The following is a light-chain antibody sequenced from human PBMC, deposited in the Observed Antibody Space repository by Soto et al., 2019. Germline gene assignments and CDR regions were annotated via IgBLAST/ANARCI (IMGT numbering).Light chain of an antibody. CDR3: QLFGRSVT. J-gene: IGKJ3*01. V-gene: IGKV3-20*01. Sequence: DIVLTQSPGTLSLSPGERATLSCRASQLVVTDYLHWYQQKPGQAPRLLIYSALKRATGIPDRFSGSGSGTDFTLTISRLEPEDCAVYYCQLFGRSVTFGPGTKVDIK. CDR2: SAL. CDR1: QLVVTDY.